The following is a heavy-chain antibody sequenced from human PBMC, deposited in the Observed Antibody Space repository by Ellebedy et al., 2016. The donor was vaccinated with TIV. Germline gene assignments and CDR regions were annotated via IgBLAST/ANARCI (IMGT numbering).Heavy chain of an antibody. CDR3: ARKTGNRADLDI. Sequence: AASLKVSCKASGFSFTGYYIHWVRQAPGQGLECMGWVNTNSGRTKYAQKFQDWVTITRDTSISTAYMDVTRLRTDDTAVYYCARKTGNRADLDIWGQGSMVAVSS. V-gene: IGHV1-2*04. D-gene: IGHD7-27*01. J-gene: IGHJ3*02. CDR1: GFSFTGYY. CDR2: VNTNSGRT.